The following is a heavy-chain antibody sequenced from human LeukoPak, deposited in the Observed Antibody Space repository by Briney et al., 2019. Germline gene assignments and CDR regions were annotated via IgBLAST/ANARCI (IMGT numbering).Heavy chain of an antibody. D-gene: IGHD6-13*01. CDR2: INPSGGST. CDR3: ARDPKQQLAIYYYYYYMDV. J-gene: IGHJ6*03. CDR1: GYTFTSYY. V-gene: IGHV1-46*01. Sequence: ASVKVSCKASGYTFTSYYMHWVRQAPGQGLEWMGIINPSGGSTSYAQKFQGRVTMTRDTSTSTVYMELSSLRSEDTAVYYYARDPKQQLAIYYYYYYMDVWGKGTTVTVSS.